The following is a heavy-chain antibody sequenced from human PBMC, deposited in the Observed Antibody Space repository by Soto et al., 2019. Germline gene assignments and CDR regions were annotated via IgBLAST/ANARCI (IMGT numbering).Heavy chain of an antibody. CDR3: TTVVRRSVLRFLEWQKEIVYYYMDV. V-gene: IGHV3-15*01. CDR2: IKSKTDGGTT. J-gene: IGHJ6*03. Sequence: GRSQRLPCAASEVPSSNAWISCVRKTPGKGLEWVGRIKSKTDGGTTDYAAPVKGRFTISRDDSKNTLYLQMNSLKTEDTAVYYCTTVVRRSVLRFLEWQKEIVYYYMDVWGKGTTVTVSS. CDR1: EVPSSNAW. D-gene: IGHD3-3*01.